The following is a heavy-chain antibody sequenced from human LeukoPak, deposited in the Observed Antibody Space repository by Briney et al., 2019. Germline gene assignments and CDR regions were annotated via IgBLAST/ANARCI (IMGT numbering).Heavy chain of an antibody. Sequence: GASVKVSCKASGYTFTSYGISWVRQAPGQGLEWMGWISAYNGNTNYAQKLQGRVTMTTDTSTSTAYMELRSLRSDDTAVYYCASQTRAMGRGVMGELHYWGQGTLVP. D-gene: IGHD3-10*01. CDR2: ISAYNGNT. CDR1: GYTFTSYG. V-gene: IGHV1-18*01. CDR3: ASQTRAMGRGVMGELHY. J-gene: IGHJ4*01.